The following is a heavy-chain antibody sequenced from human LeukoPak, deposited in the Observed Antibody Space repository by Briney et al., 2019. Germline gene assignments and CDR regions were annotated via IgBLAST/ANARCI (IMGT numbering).Heavy chain of an antibody. J-gene: IGHJ4*02. Sequence: GGSLRLSCAASGFTFSSYAMSWVRQAPGEGLEWVSAISGSGGSTYYADSVKGRFTISRDNSKNTLYLQMNSLRAEDTAVYYCAKDYYSYGYFAFDYWGQGTLVTVSS. V-gene: IGHV3-23*01. CDR2: ISGSGGST. D-gene: IGHD5-18*01. CDR3: AKDYYSYGYFAFDY. CDR1: GFTFSSYA.